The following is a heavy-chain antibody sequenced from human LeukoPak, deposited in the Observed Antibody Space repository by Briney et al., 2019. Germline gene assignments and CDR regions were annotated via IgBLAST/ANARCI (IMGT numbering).Heavy chain of an antibody. Sequence: SETLSLTCTVSGDSISSTTYYWGWIRQPPGKGLEWIGSIYYSGSTYYNPSLQSRVTISVDTSKNHFSLKLSSVTAADTAIYYCARDREERGYTYDYATDAFDIWGQGTMVTVSS. V-gene: IGHV4-39*07. J-gene: IGHJ3*02. D-gene: IGHD5-18*01. CDR1: GDSISSTTYY. CDR2: IYYSGST. CDR3: ARDREERGYTYDYATDAFDI.